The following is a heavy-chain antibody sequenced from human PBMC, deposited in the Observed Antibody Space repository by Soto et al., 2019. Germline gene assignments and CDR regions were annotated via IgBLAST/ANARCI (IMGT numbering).Heavy chain of an antibody. CDR2: INSDGSST. J-gene: IGHJ6*02. Sequence: GGSLRLSCAASGFTFSSYWMHWVRQAPGKGLVWVSRINSDGSSTSYADSVKGRFTISRDNAKNTLYLQMNSLRAEDTAVYYCAREDCSSTSCYARSFVYYGMDVWGQGTTVTVSS. V-gene: IGHV3-74*01. D-gene: IGHD2-2*01. CDR3: AREDCSSTSCYARSFVYYGMDV. CDR1: GFTFSSYW.